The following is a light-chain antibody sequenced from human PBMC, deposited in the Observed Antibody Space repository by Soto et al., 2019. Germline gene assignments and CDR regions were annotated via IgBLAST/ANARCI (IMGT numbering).Light chain of an antibody. CDR2: GAS. J-gene: IGKJ1*01. V-gene: IGKV3-15*01. CDR3: QQYNNWPPWT. CDR1: QIIANN. Sequence: EIVMMQSPATLSVSPGERATLSCRASQIIANNLAWYQQKPGQAPRLLIYGASTRAPGIPARFSGSGSGTEFTLTISSLQSEDFAIYYCQQYNNWPPWTFGQGTTVEI.